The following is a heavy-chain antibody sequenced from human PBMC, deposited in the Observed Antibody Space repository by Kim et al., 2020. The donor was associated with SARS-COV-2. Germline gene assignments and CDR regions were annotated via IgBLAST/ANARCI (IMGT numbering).Heavy chain of an antibody. J-gene: IGHJ4*02. CDR3: ARNTTDY. D-gene: IGHD1-1*01. V-gene: IGHV4-34*01. CDR2: HSGST. Sequence: HSGSTKYNPSLKGRVTISVDTSKNQFSLKLSSVTAADTAVYYCARNTTDYWGQGTLVTVSS.